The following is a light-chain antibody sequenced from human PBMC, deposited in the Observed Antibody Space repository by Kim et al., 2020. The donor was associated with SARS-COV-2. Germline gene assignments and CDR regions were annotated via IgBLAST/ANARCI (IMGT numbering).Light chain of an antibody. CDR1: QDISNS. CDR2: DAS. J-gene: IGKJ5*01. CDR3: QQYDDFPIT. V-gene: IGKV1-33*01. Sequence: ASVGDRVTITGQASQDISNSLNWYQQKPGKAPKLLIYDASNLETGVPSRFSGSGSGTDFTFTISSLQPEDIATYYCQQYDDFPITFGQGTRLEIK.